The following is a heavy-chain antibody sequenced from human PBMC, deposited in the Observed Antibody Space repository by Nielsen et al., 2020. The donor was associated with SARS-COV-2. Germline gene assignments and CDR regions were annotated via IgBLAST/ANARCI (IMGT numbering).Heavy chain of an antibody. CDR1: GGSISSGGYS. V-gene: IGHV4-30-2*01. CDR2: IYHSGST. J-gene: IGHJ3*02. Sequence: SETLSLTCAVSGGSISSGGYSWSWIRQPPGKGLEWIGYIYHSGSTYYNPSPKSRVTISVDRSKNQFSLKLSSVTAADTAVYYCARAPAADAFDIWGQGTMVTVSS. D-gene: IGHD2-2*01. CDR3: ARAPAADAFDI.